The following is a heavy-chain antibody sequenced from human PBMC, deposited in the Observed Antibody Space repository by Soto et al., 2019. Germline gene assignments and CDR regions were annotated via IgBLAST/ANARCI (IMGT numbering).Heavy chain of an antibody. CDR3: ARGEYYYYGMDV. V-gene: IGHV4-59*08. CDR1: GGTISSWY. CDR2: IYYSGST. D-gene: IGHD3-10*01. Sequence: PSETLSLTCTVSGGTISSWYWSWIRQPPGKGLEWIGYIYYSGSTNYNPSLKSRVTISVDTSKNQFSLKLSSVTAADTAVYDCARGEYYYYGMDVWGQGTTVTFSS. J-gene: IGHJ6*02.